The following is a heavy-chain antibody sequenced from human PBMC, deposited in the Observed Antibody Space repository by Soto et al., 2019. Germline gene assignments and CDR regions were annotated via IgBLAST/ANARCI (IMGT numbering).Heavy chain of an antibody. V-gene: IGHV4-34*01. J-gene: IGHJ6*02. CDR3: ARGSRMRIPAASGRDYYYHGLDV. D-gene: IGHD2-15*01. CDR1: GGSFSGYY. Sequence: QVQLQQWGAGLFKPSETLSLICAVYGGSFSGYYWSWIRQPPGKGLEWIGEINHRGSINYNPSLKSRVTMSVDTSKNQFSLKLNSVTAADTAVLYCARGSRMRIPAASGRDYYYHGLDVWGQGTAVTVSS. CDR2: INHRGSI.